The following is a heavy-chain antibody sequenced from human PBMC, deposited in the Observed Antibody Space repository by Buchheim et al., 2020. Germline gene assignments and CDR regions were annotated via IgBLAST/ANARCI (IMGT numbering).Heavy chain of an antibody. Sequence: QVQLVQSGAEVKKPGASVKVSCKASGYTFTSYDMHWVRQAPGQGLAWMGIINPSGYSTNHAQKFQGRVTMTSEPSQSTVSMELSSLRSEDTAVYYCARTFSGNYGIDYWGQGTL. CDR2: INPSGYST. CDR3: ARTFSGNYGIDY. V-gene: IGHV1-46*03. J-gene: IGHJ4*02. D-gene: IGHD1-26*01. CDR1: GYTFTSYD.